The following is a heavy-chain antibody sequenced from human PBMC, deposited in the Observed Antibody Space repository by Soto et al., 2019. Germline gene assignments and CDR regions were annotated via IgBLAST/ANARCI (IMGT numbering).Heavy chain of an antibody. D-gene: IGHD2-2*01. CDR3: ARRMDCSITSCVHYYYYVMDV. J-gene: IGHJ6*02. V-gene: IGHV4-39*01. CDR2: IYYSGST. CDR1: GGSISSSSYY. Sequence: SETLSLTCTVSGGSISSSSYYWGWIRQPPGKGLEWIGSIYYSGSTYYNPSLKSRVTISVDTSKNQFSLKLSSVTAADTAVYYCARRMDCSITSCVHYYYYVMDVWGQGSSVTVSS.